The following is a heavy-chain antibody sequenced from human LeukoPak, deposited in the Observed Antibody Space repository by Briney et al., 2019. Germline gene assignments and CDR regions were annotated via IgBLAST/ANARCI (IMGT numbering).Heavy chain of an antibody. V-gene: IGHV3-20*04. Sequence: GGSLSLSCAPSGSRFDDYGMSWARQPPGEGLEWVSGISWNGLSPGYADSVKGRFTISRDNAKNSLYLQMNSLKDEDTAVYYCASLRGPTGPASWGQGTLVTVCS. J-gene: IGHJ5*02. CDR3: ASLRGPTGPAS. CDR1: GSRFDDYG. CDR2: ISWNGLSP.